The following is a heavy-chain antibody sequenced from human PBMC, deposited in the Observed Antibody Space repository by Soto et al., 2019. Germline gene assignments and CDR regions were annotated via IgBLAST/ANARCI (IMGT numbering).Heavy chain of an antibody. CDR3: AREKSTVTTGRMAV. J-gene: IGHJ6*02. Sequence: GGSLRLSCAASGFTFSSYGMHWFRQAPGKGLEWVAVIWYDGSNKYYADSVKGRFTISRDNSKNTLYLQMNSLRAEDTAVYYCAREKSTVTTGRMAVWSQGTTLTGSS. CDR1: GFTFSSYG. CDR2: IWYDGSNK. V-gene: IGHV3-33*01. D-gene: IGHD4-4*01.